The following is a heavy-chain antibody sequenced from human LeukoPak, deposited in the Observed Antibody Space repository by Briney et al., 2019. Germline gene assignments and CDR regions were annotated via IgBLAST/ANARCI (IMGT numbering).Heavy chain of an antibody. CDR2: ISYDGSSK. D-gene: IGHD5-12*01. Sequence: GKSLRLSCTASGFTFSSTGMHWVRQAPGKGLDWVASISYDGSSKKYVDSVKGRFTISRDNSKRTLYLQMNSLRSEDTAVYYCAKEGLRFFDFWGQGTLVTVSS. CDR1: GFTFSSTG. V-gene: IGHV3-30*18. CDR3: AKEGLRFFDF. J-gene: IGHJ4*02.